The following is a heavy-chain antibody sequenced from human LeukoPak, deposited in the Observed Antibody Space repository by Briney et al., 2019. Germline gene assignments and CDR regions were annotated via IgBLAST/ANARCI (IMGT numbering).Heavy chain of an antibody. D-gene: IGHD3-3*01. V-gene: IGHV3-7*01. CDR1: VLPHSSLW. CDR3: ARTLHDFRSGYASFFDC. J-gene: IGHJ4*02. Sequence: GGSLRLSCASSVLPHSSLWASWAPHARAKGRECVANINQDGSEKYYMDSVEGRFTISRDNPKNSLYREMNSLRAEDTAVYYCARTLHDFRSGYASFFDCWGQRTMVTASS. CDR2: INQDGSEK.